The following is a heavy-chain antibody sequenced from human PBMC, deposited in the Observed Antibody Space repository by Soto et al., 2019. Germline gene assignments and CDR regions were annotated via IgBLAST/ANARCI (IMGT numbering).Heavy chain of an antibody. CDR2: IWYDGSNK. J-gene: IGHJ4*02. CDR1: GFTFSGYG. D-gene: IGHD2-15*01. Sequence: GGSLRLSCAASGFTFSGYGMHWVRQAPGKGLEWVAVIWYDGSNKYYADSVKGRFTISRDNSKNTLYLQMNSLRAEDTAVYYCASSLRGYCSGGSCYSWDYWGQGTLVTVSS. V-gene: IGHV3-33*01. CDR3: ASSLRGYCSGGSCYSWDY.